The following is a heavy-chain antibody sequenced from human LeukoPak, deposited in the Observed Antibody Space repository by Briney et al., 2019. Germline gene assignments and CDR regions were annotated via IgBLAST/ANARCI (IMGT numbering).Heavy chain of an antibody. V-gene: IGHV4-39*01. J-gene: IGHJ4*02. CDR3: ARQGWELVGY. CDR1: GGSISSSSYY. Sequence: SETLSLTCTVSGGSISSSSYYWGWIRQPPGKGLEWIGSIYYSWITYYNPSLKSRVTISVDTSKNQFSLKLSSVTAADTAVYYCARQGWELVGYWGQGTLVTVSS. D-gene: IGHD1-26*01. CDR2: IYYSWIT.